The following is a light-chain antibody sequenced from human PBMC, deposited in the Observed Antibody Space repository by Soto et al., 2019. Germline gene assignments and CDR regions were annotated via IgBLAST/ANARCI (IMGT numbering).Light chain of an antibody. CDR1: PSVSSN. Sequence: EIMMTQSPGTLSASPGEIATLSCRASPSVSSNLAWYQQKPVQAPRLLIYAVSTRATGIPARFSGSGSGAEFTRTISSLQSEDFAVDYCPQYNKWPLTVGQGNKVEIK. CDR2: AVS. J-gene: IGKJ1*01. CDR3: PQYNKWPLT. V-gene: IGKV3-15*01.